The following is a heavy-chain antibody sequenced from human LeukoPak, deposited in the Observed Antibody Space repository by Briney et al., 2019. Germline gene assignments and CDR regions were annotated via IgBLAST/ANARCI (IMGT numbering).Heavy chain of an antibody. D-gene: IGHD2-15*01. Sequence: QPGESLRLSCAASGFTFSSYEMNWVRQAPGKGLEWVSYISSSGSTIYYADSVKGRFTIPRDNAKNSLYLQMNSLRAEDTAVYYCARDRCRSCYSGWFDPWGQGTMVTVSS. CDR2: ISSSGSTI. CDR3: ARDRCRSCYSGWFDP. V-gene: IGHV3-48*03. CDR1: GFTFSSYE. J-gene: IGHJ5*02.